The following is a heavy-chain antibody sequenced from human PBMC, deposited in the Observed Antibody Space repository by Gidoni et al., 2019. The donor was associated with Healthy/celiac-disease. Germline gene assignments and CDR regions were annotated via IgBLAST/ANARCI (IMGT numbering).Heavy chain of an antibody. Sequence: EVQLLESGGGVVQPGGSLRLYCAASGFTFSSYAMSWVRQAPGKVREWVSSISGSGRSTYYSDSVKGRFTISRDNATNTLYLQMNSLRAEDTAVYYCAKSYYYDSSGSVLLYWYFDLWGRGTLVTSPQ. CDR1: GFTFSSYA. V-gene: IGHV3-23*01. D-gene: IGHD3-22*01. J-gene: IGHJ2*01. CDR3: AKSYYYDSSGSVLLYWYFDL. CDR2: ISGSGRST.